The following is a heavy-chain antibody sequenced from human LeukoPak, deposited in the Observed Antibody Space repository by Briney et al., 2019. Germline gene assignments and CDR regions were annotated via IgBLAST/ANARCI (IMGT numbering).Heavy chain of an antibody. Sequence: PGGSLRLSCAASGFTFSSYDMSWVRQAPGKGLEWVSAISGSGGSTYYADSVKGRFTISRDNSKNTLYLQMNSLRAEDTAVYYCAKSVMQSVGYFDYWGQGTLVTVSS. V-gene: IGHV3-23*01. CDR3: AKSVMQSVGYFDY. CDR2: ISGSGGST. D-gene: IGHD2-21*01. J-gene: IGHJ4*02. CDR1: GFTFSSYD.